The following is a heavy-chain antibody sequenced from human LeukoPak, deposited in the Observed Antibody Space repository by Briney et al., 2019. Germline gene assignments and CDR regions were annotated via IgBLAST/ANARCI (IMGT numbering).Heavy chain of an antibody. J-gene: IGHJ4*02. CDR3: ARDSSVVVVISTYDY. CDR1: GYTFTSYA. CDR2: ISAYNGNT. Sequence: ASVKVSCKASGYTFTSYAMNWVRQAPGQGLEWMGWISAYNGNTNYAQKLQGRVTMTTDTSTSTAYMELRSLRSDDTAVYYCARDSSVVVVISTYDYWGQGTLVTVSS. V-gene: IGHV1-18*01. D-gene: IGHD3-22*01.